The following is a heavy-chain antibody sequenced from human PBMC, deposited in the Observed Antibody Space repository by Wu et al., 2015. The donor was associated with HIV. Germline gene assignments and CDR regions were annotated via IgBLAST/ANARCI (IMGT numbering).Heavy chain of an antibody. CDR2: MNPSNGHI. J-gene: IGHJ5*01. CDR3: ARVQFDPKYYTYFDL. V-gene: IGHV1-18*01. D-gene: IGHD3-10*01. CDR1: GGALSRYA. Sequence: QVQLVQSGAEVKKPGSSMKVSCKASGGALSRYAINWVRQAPGQGLEWMGWMNPSNGHIQPAQKFQDRITMSTDNSAHTAYMELRSLTSDDAAIYFCARVQFDPKYYTYFDLWGQGTLVTVSS.